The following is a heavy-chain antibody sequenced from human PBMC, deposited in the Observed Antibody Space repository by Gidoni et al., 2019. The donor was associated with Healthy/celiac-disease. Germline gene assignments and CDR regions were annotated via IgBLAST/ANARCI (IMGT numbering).Heavy chain of an antibody. CDR2: ISGSGVNT. Sequence: EVQLLESGGVLVQPGGSLRLSGAAYGFPFSSYAMSWVRQAPGKGLEWVSAISGSGVNTYYADSVKGRFTISRDNSKNTLYLQMNSLRAEDTAEYYCARAGGLWFGELQDWGQGTLVTVSS. V-gene: IGHV3-23*01. D-gene: IGHD3-10*01. J-gene: IGHJ4*02. CDR1: GFPFSSYA. CDR3: ARAGGLWFGELQD.